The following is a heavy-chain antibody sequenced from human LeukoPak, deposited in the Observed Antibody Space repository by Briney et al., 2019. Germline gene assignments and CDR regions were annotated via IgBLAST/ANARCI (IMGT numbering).Heavy chain of an antibody. V-gene: IGHV4-39*07. CDR3: ARVRGRDGYSDY. Sequence: SETLSLTCTVSCASISSRRSYGAWLRPPAGKGLEWIASVSFDQNIYSHPSLKSPFTISVETSQNMFSLRLTSVTAGLSALYYCARVRGRDGYSDYWGQGSLVIVSA. CDR2: VSFDQNI. J-gene: IGHJ4*02. CDR1: CASISSRRSY. D-gene: IGHD5-24*01.